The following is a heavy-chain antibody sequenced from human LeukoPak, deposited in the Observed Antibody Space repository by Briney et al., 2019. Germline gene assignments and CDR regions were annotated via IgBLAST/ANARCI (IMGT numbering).Heavy chain of an antibody. CDR3: ARCKDDYGDYESDAFDI. Sequence: PGRSLRLSCAASGFTFSKYVMYWVRQAPGKGLEWVALVSYDETNKQYADSVKGRFTISRDSSKNMVFLQMNSLRAEDTALYYCARCKDDYGDYESDAFDIWGQGTMVTVSS. J-gene: IGHJ3*02. D-gene: IGHD4-17*01. CDR1: GFTFSKYV. CDR2: VSYDETNK. V-gene: IGHV3-30*04.